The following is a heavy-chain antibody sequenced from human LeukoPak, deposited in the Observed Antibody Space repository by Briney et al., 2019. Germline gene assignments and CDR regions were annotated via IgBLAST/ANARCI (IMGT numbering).Heavy chain of an antibody. CDR1: GFTFSSYA. CDR2: ISGSGGST. D-gene: IGHD2-15*01. CDR3: AKDSLYCSGGSCRDDAFDI. Sequence: GSLRLSCAASGFTFSSYAMSWVRQAPGKGLEWDSAISGSGGSTYYADSVKGRFTISRDNSKNTLYLQMNSLRAEDTAVYYCAKDSLYCSGGSCRDDAFDIWGQGTMVTVSS. V-gene: IGHV3-23*01. J-gene: IGHJ3*02.